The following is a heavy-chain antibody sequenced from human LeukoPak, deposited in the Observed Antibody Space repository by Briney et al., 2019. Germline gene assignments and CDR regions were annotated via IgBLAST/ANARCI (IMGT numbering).Heavy chain of an antibody. D-gene: IGHD6-25*01. Sequence: GGSLRLSCAASEFSFSRSWMNWFRQAPGKGLEWVANIKQDGSAKYYVDSVEGRFTISRDNAKNSLYLQMNSLRAEDTAVYYCGGGGYWGQGIQVTVSS. CDR3: GGGGY. CDR2: IKQDGSAK. J-gene: IGHJ4*02. CDR1: EFSFSRSW. V-gene: IGHV3-7*05.